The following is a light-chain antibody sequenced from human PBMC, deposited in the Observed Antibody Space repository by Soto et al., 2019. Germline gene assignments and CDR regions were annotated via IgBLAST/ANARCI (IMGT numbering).Light chain of an antibody. CDR2: GAS. CDR3: QQYNKWPPYT. J-gene: IGKJ2*01. V-gene: IGKV3-15*01. Sequence: EIVMTQSPANLSVSPGERATLSCRASQSISSNLAWYQQKPGQGPRLLIYGASTRATGIPARFSGSGSGTEFTLTISSMQSEDFSFDYCQQYNKWPPYTFGQGTKLEIK. CDR1: QSISSN.